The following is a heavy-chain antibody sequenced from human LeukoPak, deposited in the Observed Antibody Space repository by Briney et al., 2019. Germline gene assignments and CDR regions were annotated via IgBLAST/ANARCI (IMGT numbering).Heavy chain of an antibody. CDR3: ARNLIPEQLVLNF. V-gene: IGHV4-59*01. Sequence: SETLSLTCAVYGGSFSGYYWNWIRQPPGKGLEWIGYIYYTGSTNYNPSLKSRVTMSVDTSKNQFSLNLKSVTPEDTAVYYCARNLIPEQLVLNFWGQGTLVTVSS. J-gene: IGHJ4*02. D-gene: IGHD6-13*01. CDR1: GGSFSGYY. CDR2: IYYTGST.